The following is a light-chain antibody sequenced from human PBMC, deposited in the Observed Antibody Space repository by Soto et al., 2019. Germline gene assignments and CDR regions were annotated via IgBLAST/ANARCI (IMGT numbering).Light chain of an antibody. V-gene: IGLV2-14*03. Sequence: QSALTQPASVSGSPGQSITISCTGTSSDIGGSIHVSWLQQHPGKAPQSLIYDVSNRTPGVSNRYSGSKSGDTASLTISGLQAEDEAYYYCAAQTTTRTGVFGAGTKLTVL. CDR1: SSDIGGSIH. J-gene: IGLJ3*02. CDR3: AAQTTTRTGV. CDR2: DVS.